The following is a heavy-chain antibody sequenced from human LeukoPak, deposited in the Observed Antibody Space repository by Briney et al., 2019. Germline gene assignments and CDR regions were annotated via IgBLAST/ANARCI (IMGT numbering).Heavy chain of an antibody. CDR3: ARKVPNDSTGYYYRGQFDP. CDR2: IIPIFGTA. V-gene: IGHV1-69*06. CDR1: GGTFSSYA. D-gene: IGHD3-22*01. J-gene: IGHJ5*02. Sequence: ASVKVSCKASGGTFSSYAISWVRQAPGQGLEWMGGIIPIFGTANYAQKFQGRVTITADKSTSTAYMELSSLRSEDTAVYYCARKVPNDSTGYYYRGQFDPWGQGTLVTVSS.